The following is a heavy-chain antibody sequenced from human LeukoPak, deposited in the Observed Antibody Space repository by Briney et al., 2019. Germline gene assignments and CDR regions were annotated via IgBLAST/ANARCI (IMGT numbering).Heavy chain of an antibody. V-gene: IGHV3-30*04. D-gene: IGHD6-19*01. CDR1: GFTFSTYA. CDR3: GRGGGERWLGKTFDC. CDR2: ISRDRSNK. Sequence: GGSLSLSCAASGFTFSTYAMHWVRQAPGKGLEWVAAISRDRSNKYYADSVKGRFIISRDNSKNTLYLQMNSLRVEDTAVYYWGRGGGERWLGKTFDCWGQGTLVTVSS. J-gene: IGHJ4*02.